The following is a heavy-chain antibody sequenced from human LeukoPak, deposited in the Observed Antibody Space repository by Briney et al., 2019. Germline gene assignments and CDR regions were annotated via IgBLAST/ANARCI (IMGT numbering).Heavy chain of an antibody. CDR3: ARDSNWNDGGLGY. D-gene: IGHD1-1*01. V-gene: IGHV4-39*07. CDR1: DGSVSSSTYY. J-gene: IGHJ4*02. Sequence: SETLSLTCTVSDGSVSSSTYYWGWIRQPPGKGLEWIGNIYYSGSTYYNPSLKSRVTISVDTSKNQFSLKLSSVTAADTAVYYCARDSNWNDGGLGYWGQGTLVTVSS. CDR2: IYYSGST.